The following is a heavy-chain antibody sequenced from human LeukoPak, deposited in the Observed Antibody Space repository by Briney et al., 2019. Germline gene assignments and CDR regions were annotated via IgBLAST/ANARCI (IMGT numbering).Heavy chain of an antibody. D-gene: IGHD6-13*01. J-gene: IGHJ4*02. CDR2: ISYDGSNK. CDR3: ARSIEAAGTLDY. V-gene: IGHV3-30-3*01. Sequence: GRSLRLSCAASGFTFSSYAMHWVRQAPGKGLEWVAVISYDGSNKYYADSVKGRFTISRDNSKNTLYLQMNSLRAEDTAVYYCARSIEAAGTLDYWGQGTLVTVSS. CDR1: GFTFSSYA.